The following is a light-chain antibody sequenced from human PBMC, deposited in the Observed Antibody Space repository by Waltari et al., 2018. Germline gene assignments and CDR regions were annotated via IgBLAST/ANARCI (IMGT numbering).Light chain of an antibody. J-gene: IGKJ1*01. V-gene: IGKV1-17*01. Sequence: DIQMTQSPSSLSASVGETVTITCRASQGISSYLNWFQQKPGKAPKLLIYAATTLQSGVPSRFSGSGSGTEFTLTISSLQPEDFATYYCLQHNSYPRTFGQGTRVEIK. CDR1: QGISSY. CDR3: LQHNSYPRT. CDR2: AAT.